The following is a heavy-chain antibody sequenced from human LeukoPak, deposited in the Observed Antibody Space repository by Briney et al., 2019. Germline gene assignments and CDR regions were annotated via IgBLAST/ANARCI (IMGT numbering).Heavy chain of an antibody. CDR3: ARDAGYCSGGSCYPPGY. CDR1: GGTFISYA. Sequence: SVKVSCKASGGTFISYAISWVRQAPGQGLEWMGRIIPILGIANYAQKFQGRVTITADKSTSTAYMELSSLRSEDTAVYYCARDAGYCSGGSCYPPGYWGQGTLVTVSS. D-gene: IGHD2-15*01. CDR2: IIPILGIA. J-gene: IGHJ4*02. V-gene: IGHV1-69*04.